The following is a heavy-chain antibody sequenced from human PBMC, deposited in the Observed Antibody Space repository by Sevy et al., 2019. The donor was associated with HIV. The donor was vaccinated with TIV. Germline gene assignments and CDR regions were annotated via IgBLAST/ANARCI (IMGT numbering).Heavy chain of an antibody. V-gene: IGHV4-59*13. CDR3: AREWVGASRSFDY. CDR2: IYSSGIS. CDR1: SGSISTFY. J-gene: IGHJ4*02. Sequence: SETLSLTCTVSSGSISTFYWSWNRQPPGKGLEWIGYIYSSGISNFNPTLKSRVTISLDTSKSQFSLKLTSVTAADTAVYYCAREWVGASRSFDYWGQGTLVTVSS. D-gene: IGHD1-26*01.